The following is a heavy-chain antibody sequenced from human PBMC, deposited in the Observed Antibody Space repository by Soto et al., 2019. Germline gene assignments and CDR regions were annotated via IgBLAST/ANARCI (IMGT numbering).Heavy chain of an antibody. CDR2: IWYDGSNK. D-gene: IGHD3-10*01. Sequence: QVQLVESGGGVVQPGRSLRLSCAASGFTFSSYGMHWVRQAPGKGLEWVAVIWYDGSNKYYADSVKGRFTISRDNSKNTLYLQMNSLRAEDTPVYYCARDRVGSGSGSQGYDYWGQGTLVTVSS. CDR3: ARDRVGSGSGSQGYDY. J-gene: IGHJ4*02. CDR1: GFTFSSYG. V-gene: IGHV3-33*01.